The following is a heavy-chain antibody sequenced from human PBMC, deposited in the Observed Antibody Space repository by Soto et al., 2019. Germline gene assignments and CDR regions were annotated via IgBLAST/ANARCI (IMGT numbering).Heavy chain of an antibody. Sequence: ASVKVSCKASGCTFTSYAMHWVRQAPGQRLEWMGWINAGNGNTKYSQKFQGRVTITRDTSASTACMELSSLRSEDTAVYYCARAPPYCSGGSCYSEYYYYYYMDVWGKGTTVTVSS. J-gene: IGHJ6*03. CDR1: GCTFTSYA. CDR3: ARAPPYCSGGSCYSEYYYYYYMDV. V-gene: IGHV1-3*01. CDR2: INAGNGNT. D-gene: IGHD2-15*01.